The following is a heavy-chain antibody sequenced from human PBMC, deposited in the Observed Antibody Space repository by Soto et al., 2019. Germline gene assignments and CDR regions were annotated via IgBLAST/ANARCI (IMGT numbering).Heavy chain of an antibody. D-gene: IGHD3-9*01. Sequence: SQTLYLTCTVSGISVSSISYSWGRLRQSTRKKLEWIGTIYYSENTYYNPSLMSRVTISVDSSKNEFSLKLSSVTAADTAVYYFARGRRYYDILTGYYKGSYYYYGMDVWGQGTTVT. V-gene: IGHV4-39*07. CDR3: ARGRRYYDILTGYYKGSYYYYGMDV. CDR2: IYYSENT. CDR1: GISVSSISYS. J-gene: IGHJ6*02.